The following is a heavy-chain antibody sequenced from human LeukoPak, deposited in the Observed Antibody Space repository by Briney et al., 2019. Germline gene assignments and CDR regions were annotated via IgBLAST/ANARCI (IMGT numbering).Heavy chain of an antibody. J-gene: IGHJ3*02. D-gene: IGHD2-2*03. V-gene: IGHV3-30-3*01. Sequence: GGSLRLPCAASGFTFSSYAMHWVRQAPGKGLEWVAVISYDGSNKYYADSVKGRFIISRDNSKNTLYLQMNSLRAEDTAVYYCARVDDLDAFDIWGQGTMVTVSS. CDR1: GFTFSSYA. CDR3: ARVDDLDAFDI. CDR2: ISYDGSNK.